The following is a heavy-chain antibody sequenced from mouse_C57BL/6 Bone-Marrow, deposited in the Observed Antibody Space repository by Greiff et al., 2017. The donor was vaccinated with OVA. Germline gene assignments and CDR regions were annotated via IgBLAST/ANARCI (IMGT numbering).Heavy chain of an antibody. CDR1: GFTFSDYY. Sequence: LVESGGGLVQPGGSLKLSCAASGFTFSDYYMYWVRQTPEKRLEWVAYICNGGGSTYYPDTVKGRFTISRDNAKNTLYLQMSRLKSEDTAMYYCARRGVYYGSSPDVWGTGTTVTVSS. CDR2: ICNGGGST. CDR3: ARRGVYYGSSPDV. V-gene: IGHV5-12*01. J-gene: IGHJ1*03. D-gene: IGHD1-1*01.